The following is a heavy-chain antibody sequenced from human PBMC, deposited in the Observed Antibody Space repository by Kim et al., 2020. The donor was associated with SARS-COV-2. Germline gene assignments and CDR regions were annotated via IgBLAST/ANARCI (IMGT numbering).Heavy chain of an antibody. V-gene: IGHV3-48*03. J-gene: IGHJ6*02. Sequence: GGSLRLSCAASGFTFSSYEMNWVRQAPGKGLEWVSYISSSGSTIYYADSVKGRFTISRDNAKNSLYLQMNSLRAEDTAVYYCARQEYYYGSGSYYIPYYYYGMDVWGQGTTVTVSS. CDR1: GFTFSSYE. CDR2: ISSSGSTI. CDR3: ARQEYYYGSGSYYIPYYYYGMDV. D-gene: IGHD3-10*01.